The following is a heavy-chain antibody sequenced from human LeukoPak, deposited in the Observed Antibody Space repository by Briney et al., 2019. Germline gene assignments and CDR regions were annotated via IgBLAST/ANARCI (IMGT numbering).Heavy chain of an antibody. CDR2: INHSGST. Sequence: PSETLSLXCXXXXXXFSGYYWSWIRQPPGKGLEWIGEINHSGSTNYNPSLKSRVTISVDTSKNQFSLKLSSVTAADTAVYYCARGRLYYGSGSYYDYWGQGTLVTVSS. J-gene: IGHJ4*02. CDR1: XXXFSGYY. CDR3: ARGRLYYGSGSYYDY. D-gene: IGHD3-10*01. V-gene: IGHV4-34*01.